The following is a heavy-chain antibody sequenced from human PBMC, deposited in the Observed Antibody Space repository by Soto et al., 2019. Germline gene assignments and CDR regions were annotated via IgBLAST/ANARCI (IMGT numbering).Heavy chain of an antibody. CDR2: INAGNGNT. CDR3: ARAYSSGWYYFDY. D-gene: IGHD6-19*01. J-gene: IGHJ4*02. V-gene: IGHV1-3*01. Sequence: ASVKVSCKASGYTFTSYAMHWVRQAPGQRLEWMGWINAGNGNTKYSQKFQGRVTITRDTSASTAYMELSSLRSEDTAVYYCARAYSSGWYYFDYWGQGTLVTASS. CDR1: GYTFTSYA.